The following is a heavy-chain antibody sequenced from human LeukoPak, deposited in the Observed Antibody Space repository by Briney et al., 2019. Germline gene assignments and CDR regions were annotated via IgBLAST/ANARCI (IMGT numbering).Heavy chain of an antibody. V-gene: IGHV4-34*01. CDR1: GGSFSGYY. CDR3: ARGRYSSSWYAWFDP. CDR2: INHSGST. J-gene: IGHJ5*02. Sequence: SETLSLTCAVYGGSFSGYYWSWLRQPPGKGLEWIGEINHSGSTNYNPSLKSRVTISVDTSKNQFSLKLSSVTAADTAVYYCARGRYSSSWYAWFDPWGQGTLVTVSS. D-gene: IGHD6-13*01.